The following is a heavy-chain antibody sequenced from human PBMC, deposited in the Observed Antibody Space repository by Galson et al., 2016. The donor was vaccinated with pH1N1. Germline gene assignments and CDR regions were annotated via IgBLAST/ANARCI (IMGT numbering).Heavy chain of an antibody. CDR3: ARVTPHYGAGSYLDS. V-gene: IGHV1-69*13. D-gene: IGHD3-10*01. CDR1: GGIFTTNA. Sequence: SVKVSCKAPGGIFTTNAISWVRQAPGQGLEWMGRIIPLFRVADYAQKFQGRLTITATDSTPIAYMELSRLTPEDTAVYYCARVTPHYGAGSYLDSWGQGTLVTVSS. J-gene: IGHJ5*01. CDR2: IIPLFRVA.